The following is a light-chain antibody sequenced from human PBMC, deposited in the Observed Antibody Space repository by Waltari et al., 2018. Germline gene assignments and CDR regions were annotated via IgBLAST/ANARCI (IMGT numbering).Light chain of an antibody. CDR3: QQYDSSPPMYI. CDR1: QSVSNFY. V-gene: IGKV3-20*01. Sequence: ESVLTQSPGTLSLSPGERATLSCRASQSVSNFYLAWYQQKPGQAPRLLIYGASTRATGVPDRFSGSGSGRDFTLTISRQEPEDFAVYYCQQYDSSPPMYIFGQGTKLEMK. J-gene: IGKJ2*01. CDR2: GAS.